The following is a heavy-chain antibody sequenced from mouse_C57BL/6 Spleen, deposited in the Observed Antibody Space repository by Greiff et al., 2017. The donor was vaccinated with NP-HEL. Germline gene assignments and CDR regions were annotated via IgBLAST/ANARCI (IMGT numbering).Heavy chain of an antibody. CDR3: AREYYYGSRGYFDV. Sequence: ESGPGLVKPSQSLSLTCSVTGYSITSGYYWNWIRQFPGNKLEWMGYISYDGSNNYNPSLKNRISITRDTSKNQFFLKLNSVTTEDTATYYCAREYYYGSRGYFDVWGTGTTVTVSS. J-gene: IGHJ1*03. CDR1: GYSITSGYY. V-gene: IGHV3-6*01. D-gene: IGHD1-1*01. CDR2: ISYDGSN.